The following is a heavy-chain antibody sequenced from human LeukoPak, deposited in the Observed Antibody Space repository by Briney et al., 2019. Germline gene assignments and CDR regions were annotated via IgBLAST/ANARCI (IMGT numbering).Heavy chain of an antibody. D-gene: IGHD6-19*01. CDR3: ARDDLAVAGSAFDY. J-gene: IGHJ4*02. CDR1: GGTFSSYA. CDR2: ISAYNGNT. Sequence: ASVKVSCKASGGTFSSYAISWVRQAPGQGLEWMGWISAYNGNTNYAQKLQGRVTMTTDTSTSTAYMELRSLRSDDTAVYYCARDDLAVAGSAFDYWGQGTLVTVSS. V-gene: IGHV1-18*01.